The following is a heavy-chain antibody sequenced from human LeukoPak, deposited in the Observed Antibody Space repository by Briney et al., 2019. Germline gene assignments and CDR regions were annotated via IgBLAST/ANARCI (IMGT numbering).Heavy chain of an antibody. V-gene: IGHV3-66*02. CDR1: GFTVSSNY. D-gene: IGHD2-15*01. CDR3: ARDLRGYCSGGDCYSVHAFDI. J-gene: IGHJ3*02. Sequence: GGSLRLSCAASGFTVSSNYMSWVRQAPGKGLEWVSVIYSGGSTYYADSVRGRFIISRDNSKNTLYVQMNSLRVEDTAVYYCARDLRGYCSGGDCYSVHAFDIWGQGTMVTVSS. CDR2: IYSGGST.